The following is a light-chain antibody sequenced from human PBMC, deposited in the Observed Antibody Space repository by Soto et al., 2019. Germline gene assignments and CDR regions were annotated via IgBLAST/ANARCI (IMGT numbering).Light chain of an antibody. CDR3: HQYNSWPRGT. V-gene: IGKV3-15*01. Sequence: EIVMTQSPATLSASPGETVTLSCRASQSVRSNLAWYQQKPGHAPRLLIYDASNVATGVPARFSGSGSGTEFALTNRSLQSEDFAVYYCHQYNSWPRGTFGPGTKVEIK. J-gene: IGKJ3*01. CDR1: QSVRSN. CDR2: DAS.